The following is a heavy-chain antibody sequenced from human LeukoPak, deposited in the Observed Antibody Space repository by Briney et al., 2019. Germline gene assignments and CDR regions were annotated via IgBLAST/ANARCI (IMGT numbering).Heavy chain of an antibody. V-gene: IGHV3-30*18. Sequence: PGRSLRLPCAASGFTFSNYGMHWVRQAPGKGLEWVAIISNDGSNKYYADSVQGRFTISRDNSKNTLYLQMNSLRAEDTAVYYCAKDFALELGIFDYWGQGTLVTVSS. CDR2: ISNDGSNK. D-gene: IGHD1-26*01. CDR3: AKDFALELGIFDY. J-gene: IGHJ4*02. CDR1: GFTFSNYG.